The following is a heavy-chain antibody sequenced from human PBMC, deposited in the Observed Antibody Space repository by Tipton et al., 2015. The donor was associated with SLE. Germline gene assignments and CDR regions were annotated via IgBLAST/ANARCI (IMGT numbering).Heavy chain of an antibody. V-gene: IGHV4-34*01. D-gene: IGHD5-18*01. CDR1: GGSISSHY. J-gene: IGHJ4*02. Sequence: TLSLTCTVSGGSISSHYWGWIRQPPGKGLEWIGEINHSGSTNYNPSLKSRVTISVDTSKNQFSPKLSSVTAADTAVYYCARGDDTAMVMDYWGQGTLVTVSS. CDR2: INHSGST. CDR3: ARGDDTAMVMDY.